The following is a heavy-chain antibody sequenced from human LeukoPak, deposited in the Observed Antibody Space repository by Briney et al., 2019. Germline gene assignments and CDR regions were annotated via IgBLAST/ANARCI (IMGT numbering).Heavy chain of an antibody. V-gene: IGHV3-53*01. J-gene: IGHJ5*02. CDR1: GFTVSNYY. D-gene: IGHD6-13*01. CDR2: IYTDDRT. Sequence: GGSLRLSCAASGFTVSNYYMSWVRQAPGKGLEWVSDIYTDDRTYYADSAKGRFTISRDDSKNMLFLQMDSLRVEDTAVYYCARDRAAADPWGQGTLVTVSS. CDR3: ARDRAAADP.